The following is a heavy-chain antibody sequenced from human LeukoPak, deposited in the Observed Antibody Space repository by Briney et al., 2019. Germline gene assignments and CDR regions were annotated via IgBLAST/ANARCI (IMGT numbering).Heavy chain of an antibody. D-gene: IGHD3-22*01. CDR3: ARIRDSSGYYLGAFDV. Sequence: SETLSLTCTVSGGSISGYYWSWIRQPAGKGLEWIGRIYTSGSTNYNPSLKSRVTMSLDTSKNQFSLNLTSVTAADTAVYSCARIRDSSGYYLGAFDVWGQGTMVTVSS. CDR1: GGSISGYY. CDR2: IYTSGST. V-gene: IGHV4-4*07. J-gene: IGHJ3*01.